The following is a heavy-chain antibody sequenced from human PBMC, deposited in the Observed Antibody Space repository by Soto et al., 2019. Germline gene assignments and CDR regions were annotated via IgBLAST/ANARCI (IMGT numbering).Heavy chain of an antibody. CDR2: INHSGST. D-gene: IGHD4-4*01. CDR1: GGSFSGYY. V-gene: IGHV4-34*01. CDR3: ARGWVTKNWFDP. Sequence: SETLSLTCAVYGGSFSGYYWSWIRQPPGKGLEWIGEINHSGSTNYNPSLKSRVTISVDTSKNQFSLKLSSVTAADTAVYYCARGWVTKNWFDPWGQGTLVTVSS. J-gene: IGHJ5*02.